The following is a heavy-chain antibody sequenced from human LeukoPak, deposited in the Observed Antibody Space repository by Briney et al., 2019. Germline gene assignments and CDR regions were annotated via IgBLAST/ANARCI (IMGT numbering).Heavy chain of an antibody. CDR2: VYYSGST. V-gene: IGHV4-39*07. CDR3: ASRYCSSTSCYENYYYYMDV. J-gene: IGHJ6*03. Sequence: SETLSLTCTVSGDSIITSRYYWGWIRQPPGKGLEWVGSVYYSGSTYYNPSLKSRVVTSVDTSKKQFFLEVTSVTAADTAVYYCASRYCSSTSCYENYYYYMDVWGKGTTVTVSS. D-gene: IGHD2-2*01. CDR1: GDSIITSRYY.